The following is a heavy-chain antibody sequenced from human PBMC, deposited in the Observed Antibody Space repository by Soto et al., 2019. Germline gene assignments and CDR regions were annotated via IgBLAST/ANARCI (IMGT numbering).Heavy chain of an antibody. Sequence: QVQLVQSGAEVKKPGSSVKISCKASGGTFRTAAFSWVRQAPGQGLEWMGGIIPIFPTPDYAQKFQGRVTITADESTTTTYMEMTSLRSEDAAIYYCARDKARLQLGGNYYYIMDVWGQGTTVTVSS. CDR1: GGTFRTAA. D-gene: IGHD1-1*01. V-gene: IGHV1-69*12. CDR2: IIPIFPTP. J-gene: IGHJ6*02. CDR3: ARDKARLQLGGNYYYIMDV.